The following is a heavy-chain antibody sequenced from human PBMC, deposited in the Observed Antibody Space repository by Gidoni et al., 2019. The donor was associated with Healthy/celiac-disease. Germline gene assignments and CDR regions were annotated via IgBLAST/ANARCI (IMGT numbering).Heavy chain of an antibody. CDR2: ISGSGGST. D-gene: IGHD3-22*01. V-gene: IGHV3-23*01. CDR3: AKILYDSSGYST. Sequence: EVQLLASGGGLVQPGGSLRLSCAASGFTFSSYAMSWVRQAPGKGVEWVSAISGSGGSTYYADSVKGRFTISRDNSKNTLYLQMNSLRAEDTAVYYCAKILYDSSGYSTWGQGTLVTVSS. J-gene: IGHJ4*02. CDR1: GFTFSSYA.